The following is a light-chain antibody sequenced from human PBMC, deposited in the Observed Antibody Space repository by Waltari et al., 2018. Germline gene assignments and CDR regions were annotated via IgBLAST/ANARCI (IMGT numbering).Light chain of an antibody. V-gene: IGLV2-8*01. CDR3: SSYGGSNNWV. Sequence: QSALTQPPSASGSPGPSVTISCTGTSGDVGGSNSVSWYQQRPGKVPKLMISEVSKRPSGVPDRFSGSKSGNTASLTVSGLQAEDEAQYYCSSYGGSNNWVFGGGTKLTVL. CDR1: SGDVGGSNS. J-gene: IGLJ3*02. CDR2: EVS.